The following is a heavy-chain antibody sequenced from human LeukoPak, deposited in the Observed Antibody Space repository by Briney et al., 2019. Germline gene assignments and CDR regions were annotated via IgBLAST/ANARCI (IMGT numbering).Heavy chain of an antibody. V-gene: IGHV4-39*07. D-gene: IGHD2-15*01. J-gene: IGHJ6*02. Sequence: SETLSLTCTVSGASISSSSFYWGWLRQPPGKGLEWIGSIYYSGSTYYNPSLKSRVTISVDTSKNQFSLKLSSVTAADTAVYYCARTSHCSGGSCYYYYGMDVWGQGTTVTVSS. CDR3: ARTSHCSGGSCYYYYGMDV. CDR1: GASISSSSFY. CDR2: IYYSGST.